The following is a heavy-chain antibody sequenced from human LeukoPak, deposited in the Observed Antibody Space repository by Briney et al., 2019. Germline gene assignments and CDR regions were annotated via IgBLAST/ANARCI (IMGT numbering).Heavy chain of an antibody. CDR2: IYYSGST. Sequence: SETLSLTCTVSGGSISSYYWSRIRQPPGKGLEWIGYIYYSGSTNYNRSLKSRVTISVDTSKNQFSLKLSSVTAADTALYYCAGGFYFDYWGQGTLVTVSS. D-gene: IGHD4-23*01. V-gene: IGHV4-59*01. CDR1: GGSISSYY. J-gene: IGHJ4*02. CDR3: AGGFYFDY.